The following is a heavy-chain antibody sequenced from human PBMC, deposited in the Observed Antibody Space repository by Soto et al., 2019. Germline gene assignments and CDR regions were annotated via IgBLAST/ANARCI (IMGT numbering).Heavy chain of an antibody. CDR3: ARGPSSGAFDI. CDR1: GYTFTAYW. V-gene: IGHV1-2*02. J-gene: IGHJ3*02. D-gene: IGHD3-3*01. CDR2: INPNTGDT. Sequence: QVQLEQSGAEVKKPGAAVKVSCKASGYTFTAYWLHWLRQAPGQGLEWMAWINPNTGDTGFAQKSQGRVTMTRDTSIRTANMEVSSLRPEDTAVYYCARGPSSGAFDIWGQGTMVSVSS.